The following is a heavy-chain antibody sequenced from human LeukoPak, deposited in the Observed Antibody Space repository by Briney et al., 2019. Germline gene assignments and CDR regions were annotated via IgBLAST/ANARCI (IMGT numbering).Heavy chain of an antibody. V-gene: IGHV3-66*01. J-gene: IGHJ4*02. CDR3: ARVPGYGLGVDYGDY. CDR2: IHRGGNT. CDR1: GFTVSGNY. D-gene: IGHD3-10*01. Sequence: GGSLRLSCAASGFTVSGNYMSWVRQAPGKGLEWLSVIHRGGNTYYADSVKGRFTISRDSSKNTVFLQMDSLRAEDTAVYYCARVPGYGLGVDYGDYWGQGTLVTVSS.